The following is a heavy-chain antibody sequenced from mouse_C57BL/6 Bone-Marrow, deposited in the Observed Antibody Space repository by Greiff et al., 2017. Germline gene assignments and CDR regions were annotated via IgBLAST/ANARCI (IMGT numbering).Heavy chain of an antibody. J-gene: IGHJ4*01. Sequence: VQLQQPGAELVMPGASVKLSCKASGYTFTSYWMHWVKQRPGQGLEWIGEIDPSDSYTNYNQKFKGKSTLTVDKSSSTAYMQLSSLTSEDSAVYYCARGPGDYAMDYWGQGTSVTVSS. CDR3: ARGPGDYAMDY. V-gene: IGHV1-69*01. CDR2: IDPSDSYT. CDR1: GYTFTSYW.